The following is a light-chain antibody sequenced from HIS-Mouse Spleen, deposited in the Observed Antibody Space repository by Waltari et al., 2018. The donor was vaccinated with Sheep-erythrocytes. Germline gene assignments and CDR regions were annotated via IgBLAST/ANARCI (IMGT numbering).Light chain of an antibody. Sequence: DIVMTQSPLSLPVTPGDPASIPCRPSQSLLHSNGYNYLDWYLQKPGQSPQLLIYLGSNRASGVPDRFSGSGSGTDFTLKISRVEAEDVGVYYYMQALQTPTFGQGTRLEIK. V-gene: IGKV2-28*01. CDR3: MQALQTPT. CDR2: LGS. J-gene: IGKJ5*01. CDR1: QSLLHSNGYNY.